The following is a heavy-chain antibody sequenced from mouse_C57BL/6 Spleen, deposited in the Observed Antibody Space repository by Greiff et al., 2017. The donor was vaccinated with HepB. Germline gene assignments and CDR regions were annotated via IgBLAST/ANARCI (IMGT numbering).Heavy chain of an antibody. CDR1: GYTFTSYW. CDR3: ARRGWRYAMDY. D-gene: IGHD3-3*01. V-gene: IGHV1-69*01. Sequence: QVQLQQPGAELVMPGASVKLSCKASGYTFTSYWMHWVKQRPGQGLEWIGEIDPSDSYTNYNQKFKGKSTLTVDKSSSTAYMQLSSLTSEDSAVYYFARRGWRYAMDYWGQGTSVTVSS. J-gene: IGHJ4*01. CDR2: IDPSDSYT.